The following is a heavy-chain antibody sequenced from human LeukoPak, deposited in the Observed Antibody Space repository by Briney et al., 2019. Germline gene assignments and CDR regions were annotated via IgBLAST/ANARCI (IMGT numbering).Heavy chain of an antibody. CDR1: GYIFTTYG. V-gene: IGHV1-18*01. CDR2: ISAYIGIT. CDR3: ARDLVVVTGLRTRCSFDI. Sequence: GSVRDSCKTSGYIFTTYGISWVRQAPGQGLEWMGWISAYIGITNYAQKLQGRDTMTTDTSTSTAYMELRSLTSDDTAVYYCARDLVVVTGLRTRCSFDIWGEGT. D-gene: IGHD2-21*02. J-gene: IGHJ3*02.